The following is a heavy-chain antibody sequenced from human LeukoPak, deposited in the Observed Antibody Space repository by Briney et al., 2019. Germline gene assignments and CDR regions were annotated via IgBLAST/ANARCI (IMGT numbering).Heavy chain of an antibody. D-gene: IGHD1-26*01. J-gene: IGHJ5*02. CDR1: GFTFSTYA. Sequence: GGSLRLSCAASGFTFSTYAMSWVRQAPGKGLEWVSGISGSAGSTYFADSVKGRFTISRDNSKNTLYLQMNSLRAEDTAIYYCAKDYSPFDPWGQGTLVTVSS. V-gene: IGHV3-23*01. CDR2: ISGSAGST. CDR3: AKDYSPFDP.